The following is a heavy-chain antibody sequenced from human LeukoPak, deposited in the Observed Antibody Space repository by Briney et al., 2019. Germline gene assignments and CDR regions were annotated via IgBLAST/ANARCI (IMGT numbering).Heavy chain of an antibody. CDR1: GGSISSYY. J-gene: IGHJ6*03. Sequence: SETLSLTYTVSGGSISSYYWSWIRQPAGKGLEWIGRIYTSGSTNYNPSLKSRVTMSVDTSKNQFSLKLSSVTAADTAVYYCARVCPRVVAATSYYYYYMDVWGKGTTVTVSS. V-gene: IGHV4-4*07. D-gene: IGHD2-15*01. CDR2: IYTSGST. CDR3: ARVCPRVVAATSYYYYYMDV.